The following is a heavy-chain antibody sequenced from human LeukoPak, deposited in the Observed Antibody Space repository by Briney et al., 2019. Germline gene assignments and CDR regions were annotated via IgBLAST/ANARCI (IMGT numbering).Heavy chain of an antibody. CDR2: VSQSGGA. D-gene: IGHD4-23*01. J-gene: IGHJ3*02. CDR1: GGSFSGYH. V-gene: IGHV4-34*01. CDR3: AGSYGGNAVGPFDI. Sequence: SETLSLTCAVSGGSFSGYHCSWIRQTPGKGLEWIGEVSQSGGASYNPSLKSRVTISVETSKNHFSLKLTSATAADTAMYYCAGSYGGNAVGPFDIWGPGKMVTVSS.